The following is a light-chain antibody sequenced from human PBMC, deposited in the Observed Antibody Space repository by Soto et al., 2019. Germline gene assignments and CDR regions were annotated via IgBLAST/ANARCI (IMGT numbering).Light chain of an antibody. V-gene: IGLV2-23*01. J-gene: IGLJ2*01. Sequence: QSALPQPASVSGSPGQSIPISCTGTSSAVGNYPLVSWYQQHPGNAPKLVIYEGNKWPSGVSNRVSGSKSGYTASLTISGRQADDEADYYGSSYAGTRGLFGGGTKLTVL. CDR3: SSYAGTRGL. CDR1: SSAVGNYPL. CDR2: EGN.